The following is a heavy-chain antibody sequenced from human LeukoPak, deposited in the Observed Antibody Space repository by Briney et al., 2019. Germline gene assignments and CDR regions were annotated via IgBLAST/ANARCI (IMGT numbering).Heavy chain of an antibody. Sequence: GEALQISCKGSGCRFTSYWIGWVRQMPGKGLEWMGIIYHGEYDTRYRQSFQGQVTISADKSISTAYLHWSSLKASDTAMYYCARSWVAGYGTVLDYWGQGTLVTVSS. CDR2: IYHGEYDT. CDR1: GCRFTSYW. V-gene: IGHV5-51*01. CDR3: ARSWVAGYGTVLDY. D-gene: IGHD6-19*01. J-gene: IGHJ4*02.